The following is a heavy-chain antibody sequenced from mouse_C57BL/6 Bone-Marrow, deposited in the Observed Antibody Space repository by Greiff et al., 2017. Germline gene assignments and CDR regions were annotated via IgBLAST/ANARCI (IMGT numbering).Heavy chain of an antibody. Sequence: EVKLMESEGGLVQPGSSMKLSCTASGFTFSDYYMAWVRPVPEKGLEWVANINSDGSSTYSLDSLKIRFIISRDNAKNILYRQMSSLKSEDTATYYCARGDSAGFAYGGQGTLVTVSA. CDR2: INSDGSST. J-gene: IGHJ3*01. V-gene: IGHV5-16*01. CDR3: ARGDSAGFAY. CDR1: GFTFSDYY. D-gene: IGHD3-3*01.